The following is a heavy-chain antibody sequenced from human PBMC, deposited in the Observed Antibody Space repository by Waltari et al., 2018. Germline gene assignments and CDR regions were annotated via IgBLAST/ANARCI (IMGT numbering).Heavy chain of an antibody. CDR2: ISGSGGST. CDR3: AKAGSRFYSSKYNWFDP. Sequence: EVQLVESGGGLVQPGGSLRLCCAASGFTFSSYAMRWVRQAPGKGLEWVSAISGSGGSTYYSDSVKGRFTISRDNSKNTLYLQMNSLRAEDTAVYYCAKAGSRFYSSKYNWFDPWGQGTLVTVSS. CDR1: GFTFSSYA. D-gene: IGHD6-13*01. J-gene: IGHJ5*02. V-gene: IGHV3-23*04.